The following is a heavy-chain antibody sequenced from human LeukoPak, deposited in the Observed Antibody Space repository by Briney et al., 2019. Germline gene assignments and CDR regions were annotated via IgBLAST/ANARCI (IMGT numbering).Heavy chain of an antibody. J-gene: IGHJ4*02. V-gene: IGHV4-59*08. D-gene: IGHD7-27*01. CDR2: IYYSGST. CDR1: GGSISSYY. Sequence: SETLSLTCTVSGGSISSYYWSWIRQPPGKGLEWIEYIYYSGSTNYNPSLKSRVTISVDTSKNQFSLKLNSVTAADTAVYYCARFSPRAMGNYLDFWGQGTLVTVSS. CDR3: ARFSPRAMGNYLDF.